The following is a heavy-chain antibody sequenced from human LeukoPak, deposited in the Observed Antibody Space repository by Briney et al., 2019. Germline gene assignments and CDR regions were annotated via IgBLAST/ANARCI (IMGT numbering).Heavy chain of an antibody. Sequence: GGSLRLSCAASGFTFSTYSMNWVRQAPGKGLEWVSCISSSGSYIYYADSVKGRFTISRDNAKNSLYLQMNSLRAEDTAVYYCARGSRTVLLWFGGPPTVNWFDPWGQGTLVTVSS. CDR3: ARGSRTVLLWFGGPPTVNWFDP. CDR2: ISSSGSYI. CDR1: GFTFSTYS. J-gene: IGHJ5*02. V-gene: IGHV3-21*04. D-gene: IGHD3-10*01.